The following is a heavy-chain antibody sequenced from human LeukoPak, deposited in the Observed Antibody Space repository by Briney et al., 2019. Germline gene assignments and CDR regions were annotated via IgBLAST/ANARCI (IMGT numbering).Heavy chain of an antibody. V-gene: IGHV4-38-2*02. D-gene: IGHD5-18*01. J-gene: IGHJ3*02. CDR1: AYSISSGYY. Sequence: SETLSLTCTVSAYSISSGYYWGWIRQPPGQGLEWIGSIYYSGSTYYNPSLKSRVTISVDTSKNQFSLKLSSVTAADTAVYYCAKSYGYGLVDIWGQGTMVTVSS. CDR3: AKSYGYGLVDI. CDR2: IYYSGST.